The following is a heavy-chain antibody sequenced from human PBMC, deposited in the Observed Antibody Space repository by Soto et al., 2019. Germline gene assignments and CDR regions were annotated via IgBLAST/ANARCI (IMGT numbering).Heavy chain of an antibody. CDR3: ARGHPPYGGSYFDY. CDR2: ISYDGSNK. V-gene: IGHV3-30-3*01. D-gene: IGHD2-15*01. J-gene: IGHJ4*02. Sequence: QVQLVESGGGVVQPGRSLRLSCAASGFTFSSYAMHWVRQAPGKGLEWVAVISYDGSNKYYGDSVKGRFTISRDNSKNTLYLQMNSLGAEDTAVYYCARGHPPYGGSYFDYWGQGTLVTVSS. CDR1: GFTFSSYA.